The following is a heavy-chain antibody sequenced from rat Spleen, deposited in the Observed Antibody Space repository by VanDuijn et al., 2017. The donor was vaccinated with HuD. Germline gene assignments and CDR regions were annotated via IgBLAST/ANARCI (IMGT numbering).Heavy chain of an antibody. J-gene: IGHJ3*01. D-gene: IGHD1-7*01. Sequence: EVQLVESGGGLVQPGRSMKLSCVASGFIFSNYDMAWVRQAPKKGLEWVAYISFDAGTTYYRDSVKARFTISRDNAKSTLYLQMDSLRSEDTATYYCARPSYGYPFAYWGQGTLVTVSS. V-gene: IGHV5-25*01. CDR2: ISFDAGTT. CDR3: ARPSYGYPFAY. CDR1: GFIFSNYD.